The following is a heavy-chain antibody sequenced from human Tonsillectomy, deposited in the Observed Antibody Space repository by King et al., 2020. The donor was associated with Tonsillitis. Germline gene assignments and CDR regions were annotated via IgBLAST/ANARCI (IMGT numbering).Heavy chain of an antibody. CDR1: GFTFSTYW. Sequence: VQLVESGGDLVQPGGSLRLSCAASGFTFSTYWLTWVRQAPGKGLEWVANINRDGSETYYVDSVKGRFTVSRANAMNSLYLQTNSLRAEDTAIYYCARDSSPALSGSWYDSFDIWGQGTMVTVSS. V-gene: IGHV3-7*01. CDR2: INRDGSET. J-gene: IGHJ3*02. CDR3: ARDSSPALSGSWYDSFDI. D-gene: IGHD2-15*01.